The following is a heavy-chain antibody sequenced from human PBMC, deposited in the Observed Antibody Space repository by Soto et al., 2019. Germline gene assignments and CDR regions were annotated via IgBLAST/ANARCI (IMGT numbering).Heavy chain of an antibody. Sequence: LSLTCAVSGGSISSGGYSWSWIRQPPGKGLEWIGYIYHSGSTYYNPSLKSRVTISVDGSKNQFSLKLNSVTAADTAVYYCTRGPIGNYYFDYWGQGTLVTVSS. D-gene: IGHD2-15*01. CDR3: TRGPIGNYYFDY. CDR1: GGSISSGGYS. V-gene: IGHV4-30-2*01. J-gene: IGHJ4*02. CDR2: IYHSGST.